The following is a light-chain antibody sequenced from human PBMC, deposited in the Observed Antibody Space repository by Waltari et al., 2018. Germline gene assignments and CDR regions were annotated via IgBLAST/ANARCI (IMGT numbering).Light chain of an antibody. CDR1: ENVNNY. Sequence: DIQMTQSPSSLSASVGDRVTITCRASENVNNYLNWYQQKPGKAPKLLIYKASTLQSGVPSRFSGSGSGTDYTFTISSLHSEDVATYYCQHNYGTPYSFGQGTKVEIK. CDR3: QHNYGTPYS. CDR2: KAS. V-gene: IGKV1-39*01. J-gene: IGKJ2*03.